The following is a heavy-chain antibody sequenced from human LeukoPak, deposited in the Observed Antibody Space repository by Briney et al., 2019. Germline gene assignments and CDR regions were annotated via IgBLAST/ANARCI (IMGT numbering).Heavy chain of an antibody. CDR3: TTELYSSSWYGGNH. CDR1: GFTFGDYA. J-gene: IGHJ5*02. D-gene: IGHD6-13*01. CDR2: IRSKAYGGTT. Sequence: GGSLRLSCTASGFTFGDYAMSWCRQAPGKGLEWVGFIRSKAYGGTTEYAASVKGRFTISRDDSKSIAYLQMNSLKTEDTAVYYCTTELYSSSWYGGNHWGQGTLVTVSS. V-gene: IGHV3-49*03.